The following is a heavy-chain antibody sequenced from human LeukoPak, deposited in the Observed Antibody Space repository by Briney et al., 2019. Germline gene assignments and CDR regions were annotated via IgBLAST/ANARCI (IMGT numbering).Heavy chain of an antibody. J-gene: IGHJ5*02. CDR3: AREYPVAAAGYFDP. Sequence: ASVKVSCKASGYTFTSYDINWVRQATGQGLEWMGWMNPNSGNTGYAQRFQGRVTMTRNTSISTAYMELSSLRSEDTAVYYCAREYPVAAAGYFDPWGQGTLVTVSS. V-gene: IGHV1-8*02. D-gene: IGHD6-13*01. CDR2: MNPNSGNT. CDR1: GYTFTSYD.